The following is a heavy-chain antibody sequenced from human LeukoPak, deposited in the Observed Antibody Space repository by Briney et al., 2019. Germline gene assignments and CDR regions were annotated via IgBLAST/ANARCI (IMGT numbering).Heavy chain of an antibody. CDR3: ARSNYIDAFDI. CDR1: GFTFSSYS. CDR2: ISSSSSTI. D-gene: IGHD1-7*01. Sequence: GGSLRLSCAASGFTFSSYSMNWVRQAPGKGLEWVSYISSSSSTIYYADSVKGRFTISRDNAKNSLYLQMNSLRGEDTAVYYCARSNYIDAFDIWGQGTMVTVSS. V-gene: IGHV3-48*01. J-gene: IGHJ3*02.